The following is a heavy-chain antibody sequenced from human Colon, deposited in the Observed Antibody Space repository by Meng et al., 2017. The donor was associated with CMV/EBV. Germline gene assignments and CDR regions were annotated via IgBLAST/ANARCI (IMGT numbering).Heavy chain of an antibody. V-gene: IGHV3-43*01. CDR1: GFRLDGYS. CDR3: AKDMFGSGSSYDY. J-gene: IGHJ4*02. CDR2: ITWDGGRV. D-gene: IGHD3-10*01. Sequence: GGSLRLSCVGSGFRLDGYSMHWVRQTPGKGLEWVSLITWDGGRVYYADAVKDRFVVSRDNTKNVLHLEMNSLKIEDSGFYHCAKDMFGSGSSYDYWGQGTLVTVSS.